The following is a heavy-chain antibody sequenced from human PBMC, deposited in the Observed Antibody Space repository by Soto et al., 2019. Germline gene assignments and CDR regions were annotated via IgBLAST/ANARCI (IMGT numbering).Heavy chain of an antibody. J-gene: IGHJ4*02. CDR1: GFTFSNNA. D-gene: IGHD2-15*01. V-gene: IGHV3-23*01. CDR3: ARQMARYTVVVVAATPYDY. CDR2: ISPSGGHI. Sequence: GGSLRLSCAVSGFTFSNNAMSWVRQAPGQGLGWVSAISPSGGHIYYADSVKGRFTISRDNSKNTLYLQMHSLRAEDTAVYYCARQMARYTVVVVAATPYDYWGQGALVTVCS.